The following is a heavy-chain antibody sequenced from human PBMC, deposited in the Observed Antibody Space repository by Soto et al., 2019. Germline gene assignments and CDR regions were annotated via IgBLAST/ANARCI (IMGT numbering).Heavy chain of an antibody. CDR3: AKDYWNPRYFDN. CDR2: IYRTGST. D-gene: IGHD1-1*01. V-gene: IGHV4-4*02. CDR1: GGSFTSNNW. Sequence: PSETLSLTCAVSGGSFTSNNWWTWVRQPPGQGLEWIGEIYRTGSTNYNPSLKSRVTISLDNSQNTLYLQMLSLRADDTAIYYCAKDYWNPRYFDNWGQGTLVTVSS. J-gene: IGHJ4*02.